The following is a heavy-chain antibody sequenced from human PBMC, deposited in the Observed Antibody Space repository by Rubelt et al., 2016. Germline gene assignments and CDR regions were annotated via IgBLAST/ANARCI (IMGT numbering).Heavy chain of an antibody. V-gene: IGHV3-23*01. Sequence: GGGSAQTGGSLRLSCAGSGFTFSSFAMSWVRQAPGKGLEWVARITGSGVTKDYTDSVGGRFTISRDNSENTLYLQMNSLRPEDTAVYYCARDRARGTAGFWAADYWGQGTLVIVSS. J-gene: IGHJ4*02. CDR1: GFTFSSFA. CDR3: ARDRARGTAGFWAADY. D-gene: IGHD3-3*01. CDR2: ITGSGVTK.